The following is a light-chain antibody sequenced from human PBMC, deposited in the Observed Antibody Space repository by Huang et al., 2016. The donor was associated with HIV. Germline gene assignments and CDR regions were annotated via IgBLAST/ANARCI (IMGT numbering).Light chain of an antibody. CDR2: TAS. J-gene: IGKJ3*01. CDR1: QNINTY. Sequence: DIQMTQSPSSLSASVGDRVTITCRASQNINTYLNWYQQKRGKAPKLLIYTASILQSGVPSRFSGSGSGTDFTLTISSLQPEDSATYYCQQSYSTLFTFGRGPKWIS. V-gene: IGKV1-39*01. CDR3: QQSYSTLFT.